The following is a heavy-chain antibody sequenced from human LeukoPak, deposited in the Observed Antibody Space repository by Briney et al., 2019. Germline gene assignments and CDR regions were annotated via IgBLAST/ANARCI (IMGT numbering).Heavy chain of an antibody. CDR1: GYTFTSYG. CDR2: ISAYNGNT. D-gene: IGHD3-22*01. Sequence: GASVKVSCKASGYTFTSYGISWVRQAPGQGLEWMGWISAYNGNTHYAQNLQGRVTMTTDTSTSTAYMELRSLRSDDTAVYYCARELYYYDSSGYYYWGQGTLVTVSS. CDR3: ARELYYYDSSGYYY. V-gene: IGHV1-18*01. J-gene: IGHJ4*02.